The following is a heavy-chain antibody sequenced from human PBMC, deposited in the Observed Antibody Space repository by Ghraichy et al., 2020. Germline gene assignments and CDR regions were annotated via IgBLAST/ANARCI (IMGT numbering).Heavy chain of an antibody. Sequence: SETLSLTCTVSGGSVSSGTNYWIWIPQPPGKGLEWIGYIYYSGSTSYNPSLKSRVTISVDTSKNQFSLKLSSVTAADTAVYYCARESRVPTAPFFFYCGMDVWCQGTTVTVSS. J-gene: IGHJ6*02. CDR2: IYYSGST. CDR1: GGSVSSGTNY. CDR3: ARESRVPTAPFFFYCGMDV. D-gene: IGHD2-2*01. V-gene: IGHV4-61*01.